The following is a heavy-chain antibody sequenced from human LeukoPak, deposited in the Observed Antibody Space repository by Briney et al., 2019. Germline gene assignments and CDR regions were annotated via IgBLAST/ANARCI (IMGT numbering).Heavy chain of an antibody. J-gene: IGHJ4*02. Sequence: PSETLSLTCAVYGGSFSGYYWSWIRQSPGKGLEWIGEINHSGSTNYNPSLKSRVTISVDTSKNQFSLKLSSVTAADTAVYYCARVVPAAIRVDYWGQGTLVTVSS. V-gene: IGHV4-34*01. CDR3: ARVVPAAIRVDY. CDR2: INHSGST. CDR1: GGSFSGYY. D-gene: IGHD2-2*02.